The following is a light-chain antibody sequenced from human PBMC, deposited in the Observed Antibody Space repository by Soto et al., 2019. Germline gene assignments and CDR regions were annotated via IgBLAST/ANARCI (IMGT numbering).Light chain of an antibody. CDR3: GAWDGSLSVVL. V-gene: IGLV1-51*01. Sequence: QSVFTQPPSVSAAPGQKVTISCSGSSANIGGNYVSWYQHIPGTAPKLVIYDSDTRPSEIPDRFSGSKSGTSATLDITGLQTGDEADYYCGAWDGSLSVVLFGGGTKLTVL. J-gene: IGLJ2*01. CDR1: SANIGGNY. CDR2: DSD.